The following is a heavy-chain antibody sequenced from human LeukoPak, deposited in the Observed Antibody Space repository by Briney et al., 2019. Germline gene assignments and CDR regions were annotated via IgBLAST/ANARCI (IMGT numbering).Heavy chain of an antibody. CDR1: GFTFTNYW. D-gene: IGHD6-19*01. V-gene: IGHV3-7*01. CDR3: ARGYVDVSGWVLGY. J-gene: IGHJ4*02. Sequence: PGGSLRLSCTTSGFTFTNYWMSWIRQAPGKGLEWVANIKPDGGEKYSVDSLKGRFTISRDNAKNSLYLQMTSLRAEDTAVYYCARGYVDVSGWVLGYWGQGTLVTVSS. CDR2: IKPDGGEK.